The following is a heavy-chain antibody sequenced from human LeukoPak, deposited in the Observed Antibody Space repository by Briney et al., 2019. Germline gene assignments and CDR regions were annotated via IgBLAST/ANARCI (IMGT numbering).Heavy chain of an antibody. Sequence: PSETLSLTCTVSSGSISNGGYYWVWIRQPPGKGLEWIGSIYYSGTSHYNPSLTSRVTISVDTSKNQFSLKLSSVTAADTAVYYCARAVMVAVAGGRFDYWGQGTLVTVSS. V-gene: IGHV4-39*07. D-gene: IGHD6-19*01. CDR1: SGSISNGGYY. J-gene: IGHJ4*02. CDR3: ARAVMVAVAGGRFDY. CDR2: IYYSGTS.